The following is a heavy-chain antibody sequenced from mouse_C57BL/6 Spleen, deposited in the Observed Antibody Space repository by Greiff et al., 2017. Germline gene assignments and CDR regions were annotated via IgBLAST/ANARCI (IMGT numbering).Heavy chain of an antibody. CDR2: ISDGGSYT. CDR1: GFTFSSYA. Sequence: EVMLVESGGGLVKPGGSLKLSCAASGFTFSSYAMSWVRQTPEKRLEWVATISDGGSYTYYPDNVKGRFTISRDNAKNNLYLQMSHLKSEDTAMYYCAREYYGSLDYWGQGTTLTVSS. D-gene: IGHD1-1*01. V-gene: IGHV5-4*01. J-gene: IGHJ2*01. CDR3: AREYYGSLDY.